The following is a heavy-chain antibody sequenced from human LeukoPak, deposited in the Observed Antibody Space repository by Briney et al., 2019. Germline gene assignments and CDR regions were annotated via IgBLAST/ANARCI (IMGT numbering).Heavy chain of an antibody. CDR2: ISSSSSYI. CDR3: ASYDFWSGYSFDY. Sequence: PGGSLRLSCAASGFTLSSYSMNWVRQAPGKGLEWVSSISSSSSYIYYADSVKGRFTISRDNAKNSLYLQMNSLRAEDTAVYYCASYDFWSGYSFDYWGQGTLVTVSS. V-gene: IGHV3-21*01. D-gene: IGHD3-3*01. CDR1: GFTLSSYS. J-gene: IGHJ4*02.